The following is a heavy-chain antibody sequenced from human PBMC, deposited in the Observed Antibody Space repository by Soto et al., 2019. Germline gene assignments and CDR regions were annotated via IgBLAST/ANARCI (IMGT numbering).Heavy chain of an antibody. Sequence: SETLSLTCAVSGGSISSGGYSWSWIRQPPGKGLEWIGYIYHSGSTYYNPSLKSRVTISVDRSKNQFSLKLSSVTAADTAVYYCARDAWIVVPAAVGDNYYYGMDVWGQGTTVTVSS. J-gene: IGHJ6*02. V-gene: IGHV4-30-2*01. CDR2: IYHSGST. CDR1: GGSISSGGYS. CDR3: ARDAWIVVPAAVGDNYYYGMDV. D-gene: IGHD2-2*01.